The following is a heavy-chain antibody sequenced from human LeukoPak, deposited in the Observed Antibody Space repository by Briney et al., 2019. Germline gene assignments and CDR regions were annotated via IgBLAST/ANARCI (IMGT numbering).Heavy chain of an antibody. CDR3: ARVGGVAHMDN. CDR1: GYTFSSYY. CDR2: INPSGGTT. D-gene: IGHD3-16*01. V-gene: IGHV1-46*01. Sequence: ASVKVSCKASGYTFSSYYMHWVRQAPGQGLEWMGVINPSGGTTTYAQKFQGRVTMTRDTSTSTVYMEVSSLRSEDTAVYYCARVGGVAHMDNWGQGTLVIVSS. J-gene: IGHJ4*02.